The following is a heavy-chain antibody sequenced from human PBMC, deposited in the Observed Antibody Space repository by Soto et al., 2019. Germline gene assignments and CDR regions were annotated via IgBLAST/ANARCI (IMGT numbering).Heavy chain of an antibody. J-gene: IGHJ4*02. Sequence: EVQLVESGGGLVKPGGSLRLSCAASGFTFSSYSMNWVRQAPGKGLEWVSSISSSSSYIYYADSVKGRFTISRDNAKTSLYLQMNSLRAEDTAVYYCARGTYYYDSSGYYAYWGQGTLVTVSS. CDR1: GFTFSSYS. D-gene: IGHD3-22*01. V-gene: IGHV3-21*01. CDR2: ISSSSSYI. CDR3: ARGTYYYDSSGYYAY.